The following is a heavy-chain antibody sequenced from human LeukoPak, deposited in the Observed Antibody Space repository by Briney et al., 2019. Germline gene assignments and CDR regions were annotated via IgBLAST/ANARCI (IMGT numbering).Heavy chain of an antibody. CDR2: INPNSGGT. J-gene: IGHJ6*03. CDR1: GYTFTGYY. V-gene: IGHV1-2*02. Sequence: ASVKVSCKASGYTFTGYYMHWVRQAPGQGLEWMGWINPNSGGTNYAQRFQGRVTMTRDTSISTAYMELSRLRSDDTAVYYCARDGYYDFWSGYYIVPYYYYYMDVWGKGTTVTVSS. D-gene: IGHD3-3*01. CDR3: ARDGYYDFWSGYYIVPYYYYYMDV.